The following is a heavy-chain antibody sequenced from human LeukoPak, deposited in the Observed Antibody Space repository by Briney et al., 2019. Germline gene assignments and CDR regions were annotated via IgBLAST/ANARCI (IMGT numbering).Heavy chain of an antibody. CDR2: ISAYNGNT. D-gene: IGHD3-9*01. V-gene: IGHV1-18*01. Sequence: GASVKVSCKASGGTFSSYAISWVRQAPGQGLEWMGWISAYNGNTNYAQKLQGRVTMTTDTSTSTAYMELRSLRSDDTAVYYCARTGLTTYYDILTGPIDYWGQGTLVTVSS. CDR3: ARTGLTTYYDILTGPIDY. J-gene: IGHJ4*02. CDR1: GGTFSSYA.